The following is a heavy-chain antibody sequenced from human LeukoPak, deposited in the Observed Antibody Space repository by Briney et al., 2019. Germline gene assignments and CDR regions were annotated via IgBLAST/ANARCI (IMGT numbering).Heavy chain of an antibody. Sequence: SGGSLRLSCAASGFTFSSQGMHWVRQAPGMGLEWVAFIKSDENFKKYGDSVKGRFTISRDNSRNTVYLQMNSLKAEDTAMYFRVKDNPVLSHWGQGTLVTVSS. CDR1: GFTFSSQG. V-gene: IGHV3-30*02. D-gene: IGHD3-16*01. J-gene: IGHJ4*02. CDR2: IKSDENFK. CDR3: VKDNPVLSH.